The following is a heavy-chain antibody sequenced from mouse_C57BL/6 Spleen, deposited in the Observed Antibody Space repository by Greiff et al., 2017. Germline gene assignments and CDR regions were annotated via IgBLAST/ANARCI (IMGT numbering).Heavy chain of an antibody. V-gene: IGHV1-50*01. CDR2: IDPSDSYT. CDR3: ARSLIYYGNYYFDY. J-gene: IGHJ2*01. Sequence: QVQLQQSGAELVQPGASVKLSCKASGYTFTSYWMQWVKQRPGQGLEWIGEIDPSDSYTNYNQKFKGKATLTVDTSSSTAYMQLSSLTSEDSAVYYCARSLIYYGNYYFDYWGQGTTLTVSS. CDR1: GYTFTSYW. D-gene: IGHD2-1*01.